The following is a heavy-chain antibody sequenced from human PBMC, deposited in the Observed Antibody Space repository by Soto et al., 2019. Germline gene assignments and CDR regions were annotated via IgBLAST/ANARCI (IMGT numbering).Heavy chain of an antibody. Sequence: GGSLRLSCAASGFTFSSYIMSWVRQSPWKGLERVSGISGSGSTTYYADSVRGRFTISRDNSKNTLYLQMNSLRAEDTAVYYCAKRHHGSGDYYGMDVWGQGTTVTVSS. CDR2: ISGSGSTT. CDR3: AKRHHGSGDYYGMDV. CDR1: GFTFSSYI. D-gene: IGHD3-10*01. V-gene: IGHV3-23*01. J-gene: IGHJ6*02.